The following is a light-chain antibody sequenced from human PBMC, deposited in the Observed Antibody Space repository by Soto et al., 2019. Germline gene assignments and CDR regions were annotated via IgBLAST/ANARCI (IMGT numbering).Light chain of an antibody. CDR1: QSVINY. CDR2: DEY. J-gene: IGKJ5*01. CDR3: QKRINWPLN. Sequence: LLTHSSAALALSPVEIATLSCRASQSVINYLAWYKQKHGQAPRLLIYDEYNRATGIQARFSGSGSGKDFTITISSLDPEDFEAYYCQKRINWPLNCGQGKRREIK. V-gene: IGKV3-11*01.